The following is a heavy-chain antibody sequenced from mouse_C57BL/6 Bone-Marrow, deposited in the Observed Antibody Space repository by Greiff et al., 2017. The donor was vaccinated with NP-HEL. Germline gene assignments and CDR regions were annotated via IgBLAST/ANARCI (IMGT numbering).Heavy chain of an antibody. V-gene: IGHV1-55*01. Sequence: VQLQQPGAELVKPGASVTMSCKASGYTFTSYWITWVTQRPGQGLEWLGDIYPGSGSTNYNEKFKSKATLTVDTSSSTAYMQLSSLTSEDAAVYYCARRDYGSSYWYFDVWGTGTTVTVSS. CDR3: ARRDYGSSYWYFDV. CDR2: IYPGSGST. D-gene: IGHD1-1*01. CDR1: GYTFTSYW. J-gene: IGHJ1*03.